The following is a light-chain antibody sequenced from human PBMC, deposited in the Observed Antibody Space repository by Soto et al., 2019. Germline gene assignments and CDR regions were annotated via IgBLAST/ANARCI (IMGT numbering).Light chain of an antibody. J-gene: IGKJ4*01. CDR3: QRYNNWPLT. CDR2: AAS. Sequence: DIQMTQSPSSLSASVGDRITITCRTSQSISSYLNWYQQKPGRAPKLLVYAASTLQSGVPSRFSGSRSGTEFTLTINSLQSEDFAVYYCQRYNNWPLTFGGGTKVDIK. V-gene: IGKV1-39*01. CDR1: QSISSY.